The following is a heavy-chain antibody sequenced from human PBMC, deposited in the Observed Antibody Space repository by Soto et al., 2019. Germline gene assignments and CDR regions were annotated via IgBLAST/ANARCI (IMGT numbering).Heavy chain of an antibody. CDR3: ASVTFGGVVLAH. CDR1: GYSISSGSY. V-gene: IGHV4-61*01. J-gene: IGHJ4*02. D-gene: IGHD3-16*01. CDR2: VYFNGNT. Sequence: SETLSLTCTVSGYSISSGSYWAWIRQPPGKGLEWIGYVYFNGNTNYNPSLKRRVSISIDTSKNQISLNLSSVTAADTAVYYCASVTFGGVVLAHWGQGTLVTVSS.